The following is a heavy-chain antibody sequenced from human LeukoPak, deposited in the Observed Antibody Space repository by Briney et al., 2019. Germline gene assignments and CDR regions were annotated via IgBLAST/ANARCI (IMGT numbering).Heavy chain of an antibody. CDR2: ISAYNDNT. D-gene: IGHD3-16*01. V-gene: IGHV1-18*01. CDR1: GYTFTSYG. CDR3: ARDLGGPTNRFDP. J-gene: IGHJ5*02. Sequence: ASVKVSCKASGYTFTSYGISWVRQAPGQGLEWMGWISAYNDNTAYAKKVQGRVTMTTDTSTSTAYMELRSLRSDDTAVYYCARDLGGPTNRFDPWGQGTLVTVSS.